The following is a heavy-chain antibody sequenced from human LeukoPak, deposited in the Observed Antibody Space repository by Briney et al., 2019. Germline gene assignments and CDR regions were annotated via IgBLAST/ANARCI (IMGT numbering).Heavy chain of an antibody. CDR2: ISWNSGSM. Sequence: PGGSLRLSCAASGFTFDDYAMHWVRQAPGRGLEWVSGISWNSGSMDYADSVKGRFTISRDNAKNSLYLQMNSLRAEDTALYYCAKRPTYYFDYWGQGTLVTVSS. V-gene: IGHV3-9*01. CDR1: GFTFDDYA. J-gene: IGHJ4*02. CDR3: AKRPTYYFDY.